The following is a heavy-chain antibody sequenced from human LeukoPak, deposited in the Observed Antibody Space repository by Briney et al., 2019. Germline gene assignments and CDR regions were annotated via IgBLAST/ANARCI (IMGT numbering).Heavy chain of an antibody. Sequence: SSVKVSRKASGYMFTSYAFSWVRQAPAQGLEWMGWISTDNGKTDYAQRLQGRVTMTTDASTTTAYMELRRLRSDDTAVYYCAREEVTGFFDYWGQGTLVTVSS. J-gene: IGHJ4*02. V-gene: IGHV1-18*01. D-gene: IGHD3-9*01. CDR3: AREEVTGFFDY. CDR2: ISTDNGKT. CDR1: GYMFTSYA.